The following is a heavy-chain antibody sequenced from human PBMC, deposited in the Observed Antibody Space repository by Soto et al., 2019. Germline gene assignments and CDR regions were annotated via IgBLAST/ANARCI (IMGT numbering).Heavy chain of an antibody. V-gene: IGHV3-30*18. J-gene: IGHJ4*02. CDR1: VFTCGDYD. CDR3: AKAPGVQYYFDY. CDR2: ISYDGGKK. Sequence: GSLRLSCADSVFTCGDYDVHWVRQAPGKGLEWVAVISYDGGKKYYADSVKGRFTISRDNSKNTLYLQMNSLRGEDTAVYYCAKAPGVQYYFDYWGQGTLVTVSS.